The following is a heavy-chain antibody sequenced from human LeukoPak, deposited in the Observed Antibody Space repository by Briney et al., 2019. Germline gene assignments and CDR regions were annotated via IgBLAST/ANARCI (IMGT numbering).Heavy chain of an antibody. Sequence: ASVKVSCKASGYTFTSYDINWVRQATGQGLEWMGWMNPNSGNTGYAQKFQGRVTMTRNTSISTAYMELSSLRSEDTAVYYCARDSNRLTYYDFWSGYPRRRWFDPWGQGILVTVSS. CDR2: MNPNSGNT. D-gene: IGHD3-3*01. CDR1: GYTFTSYD. V-gene: IGHV1-8*01. J-gene: IGHJ5*02. CDR3: ARDSNRLTYYDFWSGYPRRRWFDP.